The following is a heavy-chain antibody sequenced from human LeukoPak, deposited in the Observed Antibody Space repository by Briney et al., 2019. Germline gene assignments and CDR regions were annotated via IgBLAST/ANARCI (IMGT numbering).Heavy chain of an antibody. V-gene: IGHV1-58*02. CDR3: ATRDCSGGSCYGAYYYYMDV. CDR1: GFTFTSSA. D-gene: IGHD2-15*01. Sequence: GASVKVSCKASGFTFTSSAMQWVRQARGQRLEWIGWIVVGSGNTNYAQKFQERVTITRDMSTSTAYMELSSLRSEDTAVYYCATRDCSGGSCYGAYYYYMDVWGKGTTVTISS. J-gene: IGHJ6*03. CDR2: IVVGSGNT.